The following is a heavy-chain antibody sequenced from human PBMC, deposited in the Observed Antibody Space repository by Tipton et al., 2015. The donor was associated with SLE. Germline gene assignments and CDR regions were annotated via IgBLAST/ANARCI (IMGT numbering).Heavy chain of an antibody. Sequence: PGLVKPSETLSLTCTVSGGSISTYYWNWIRQSPGKGLEWIGYVDYIGSTNYNPSLKSRLTILVHRYKNQFSLKLSSVTAADTAVYFCARTPGSGWQYYFDYWGQGTLVTVSS. V-gene: IGHV4-59*01. CDR3: ARTPGSGWQYYFDY. CDR1: GGSISTYY. D-gene: IGHD6-19*01. J-gene: IGHJ4*02. CDR2: VDYIGST.